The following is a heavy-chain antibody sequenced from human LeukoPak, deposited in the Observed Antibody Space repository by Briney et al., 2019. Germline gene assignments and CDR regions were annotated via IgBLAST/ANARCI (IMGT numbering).Heavy chain of an antibody. CDR2: IKEDGRLQ. D-gene: IGHD1-26*01. CDR3: GRVGLGGAWEDY. CDR1: GFSFTSHW. Sequence: GGSLRLSCAASGFSFTSHWMTWLRQAPGKGLEWVAHIKEDGRLQYYVDSVKGRFTVSRDNAQNSLFLQMRSLRAEDTAVYYCGRVGLGGAWEDYWGQGTLVTVSS. J-gene: IGHJ4*02. V-gene: IGHV3-7*01.